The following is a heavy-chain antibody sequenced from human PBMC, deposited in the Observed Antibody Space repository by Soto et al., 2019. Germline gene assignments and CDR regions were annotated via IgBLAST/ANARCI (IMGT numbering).Heavy chain of an antibody. J-gene: IGHJ6*02. V-gene: IGHV4-61*05. CDR1: GGSINSTSYY. CDR2: IYYSGTT. Sequence: SETLSLTCTVSGGSINSTSYYWGLIRQTPGKGLEWIGYIYYSGTTNYNPSLKSRVTISVDTSKNQFSLKLSSVTAADTAVYYCARDDYGDVPGKYYGMDVWGQGTTVTVSS. D-gene: IGHD4-17*01. CDR3: ARDDYGDVPGKYYGMDV.